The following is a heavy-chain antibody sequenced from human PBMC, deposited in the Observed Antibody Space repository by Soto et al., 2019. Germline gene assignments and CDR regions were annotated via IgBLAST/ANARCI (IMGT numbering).Heavy chain of an antibody. D-gene: IGHD4-17*01. V-gene: IGHV4-39*01. J-gene: IGHJ4*02. CDR2: IYYSGST. CDR3: ARHRNSFITVTTYYFDY. CDR1: GGSISSSSYY. Sequence: PSETLSLTCTVSGGSISSSSYYCGWIRQPPGKGLEWIGSIYYSGSTYYNPSLKSRVTISVDTSKNPFSLKLSSVTAADTAVYYCARHRNSFITVTTYYFDYWGQGTLVTVSS.